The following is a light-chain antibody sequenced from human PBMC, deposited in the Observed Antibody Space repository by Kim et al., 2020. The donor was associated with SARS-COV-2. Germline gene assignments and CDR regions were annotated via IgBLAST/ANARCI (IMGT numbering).Light chain of an antibody. CDR3: QSYDTNNWV. V-gene: IGLV6-57*02. CDR1: SGSIANNY. CDR2: VDN. Sequence: GKTVAHTGTVSSGSIANNYGQWYQQRPGRAPTPIISVDNQRRSGVPDRFSGSVDSSANSATLTISGLRAKDEADYFCQSYDTNNWVFGGGTQLTVL. J-gene: IGLJ3*02.